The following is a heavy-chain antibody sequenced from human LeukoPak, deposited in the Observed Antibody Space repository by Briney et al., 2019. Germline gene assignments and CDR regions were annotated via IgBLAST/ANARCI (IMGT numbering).Heavy chain of an antibody. J-gene: IGHJ4*02. V-gene: IGHV1-2*02. CDR3: ARGEPFNFYSGYDPGPFDY. Sequence: ASVKVSCKASGYTFTSYAMNWVRQAPGQGLEWMGWINPNSGGTNYAQKFQGRVTMTRDTSISTAYMELSRLRSDDTAVYYCARGEPFNFYSGYDPGPFDYWGQGTLVTVSS. CDR1: GYTFTSYA. D-gene: IGHD5-12*01. CDR2: INPNSGGT.